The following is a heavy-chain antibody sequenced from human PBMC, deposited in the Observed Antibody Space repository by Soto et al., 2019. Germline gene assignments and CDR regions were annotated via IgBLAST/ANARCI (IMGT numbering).Heavy chain of an antibody. D-gene: IGHD7-27*01. V-gene: IGHV3-74*01. Sequence: EVKVVESGGGLVQPGGSLRLSCAASGFTFSDNWMHWVRQPPGKGPVWVSRISGDASSTSYADSVQGRFTISRDSAKNNVYLQMDSLRVEDTAVYYCTRGGTRTTYWGLFDSWGQGTLVTVSS. CDR2: ISGDASST. J-gene: IGHJ4*02. CDR1: GFTFSDNW. CDR3: TRGGTRTTYWGLFDS.